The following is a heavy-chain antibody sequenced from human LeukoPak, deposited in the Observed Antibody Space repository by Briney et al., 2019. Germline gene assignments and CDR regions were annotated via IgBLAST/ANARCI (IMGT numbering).Heavy chain of an antibody. Sequence: ASVKVSCKGSGYTFVGHYTHWVRQVPGQGLEWMGRINPNSGVTNHPQKFQGRVTMTRDTSISTIYMELSRLTSDDTAVYYCVLGCSGGSCYPYYFDYWGQGTLVTVSS. J-gene: IGHJ4*02. D-gene: IGHD2-15*01. V-gene: IGHV1-2*06. CDR1: GYTFVGHY. CDR3: VLGCSGGSCYPYYFDY. CDR2: INPNSGVT.